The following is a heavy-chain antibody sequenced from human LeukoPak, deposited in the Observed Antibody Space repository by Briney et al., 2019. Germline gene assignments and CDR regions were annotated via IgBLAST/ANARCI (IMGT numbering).Heavy chain of an antibody. D-gene: IGHD3-22*01. CDR3: ARGLPSSGPYYFDY. Sequence: PGGSLRLSCAASVFTLSINYMSWVRPAPGKGLEWVSVIYSGGSTYYADSVKGRFTISRDNSKNTLHLQSNSLRAEDTAVYYCARGLPSSGPYYFDYWGQGTLVTVSS. CDR1: VFTLSINY. V-gene: IGHV3-53*01. J-gene: IGHJ4*02. CDR2: IYSGGST.